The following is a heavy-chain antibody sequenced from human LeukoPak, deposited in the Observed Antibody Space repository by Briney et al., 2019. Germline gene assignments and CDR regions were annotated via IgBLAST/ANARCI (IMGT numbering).Heavy chain of an antibody. CDR2: IAFDGSDK. J-gene: IGHJ4*02. D-gene: IGHD3-16*01. Sequence: GGSLRLSCAASGFTFSSYGMHWVRQAPGKGLEWVAVIAFDGSDKNYADSVKGRFTISRDNSKNTLYLQMNSLRAEDTAVYYCATQGGNFDYWGQGTLVTVSS. CDR1: GFTFSSYG. V-gene: IGHV3-30*03. CDR3: ATQGGNFDY.